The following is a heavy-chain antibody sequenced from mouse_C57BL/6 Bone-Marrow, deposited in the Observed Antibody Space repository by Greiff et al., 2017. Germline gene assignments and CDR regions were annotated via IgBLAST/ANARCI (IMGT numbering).Heavy chain of an antibody. Sequence: QVQLKQPGAELVKPGASVKMSCKASGYTFTSYWITWVKQRPGQGLEWIGDIYPGSGSTNYNEKFKSKATLTVDTSSSTAYMQLSSLTSEDSAVDYCARKDYYGSSGDWFAYWGQGTLVTVSA. CDR2: IYPGSGST. J-gene: IGHJ3*01. CDR3: ARKDYYGSSGDWFAY. V-gene: IGHV1-55*01. CDR1: GYTFTSYW. D-gene: IGHD1-1*01.